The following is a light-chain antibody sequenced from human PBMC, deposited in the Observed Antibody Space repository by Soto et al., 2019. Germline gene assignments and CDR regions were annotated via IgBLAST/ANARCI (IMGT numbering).Light chain of an antibody. Sequence: DIQMTQSPSYLSASIGDTVTIACRASQSVSVYLSWYRQSPGMAPKLLIYKVSSLQGGVPSRFSGRGLGTNFNLTINSLQGEDSAIYYCHQTYSAPWTFGQGTKVEIK. CDR3: HQTYSAPWT. V-gene: IGKV1-39*01. J-gene: IGKJ1*01. CDR2: KVS. CDR1: QSVSVY.